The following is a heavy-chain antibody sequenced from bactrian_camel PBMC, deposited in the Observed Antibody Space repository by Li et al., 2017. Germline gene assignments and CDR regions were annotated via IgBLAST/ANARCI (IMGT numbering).Heavy chain of an antibody. CDR3: TPPPSGDYSDYVGGD. Sequence: DVQLVESGGGLVQPGGTLRLSCAASGFGFSTYAMSWVRQAPGKGLEWVSVINAEGRSAFYSDSTKGRFAISRDNAKNTLYLQMNSLKTEDTAVYYCTPPPSGDYSDYVGGDWGQGTQVTVS. CDR1: GFGFSTYA. D-gene: IGHD4*01. V-gene: IGHV3S31*01. J-gene: IGHJ4*01. CDR2: INAEGRSA.